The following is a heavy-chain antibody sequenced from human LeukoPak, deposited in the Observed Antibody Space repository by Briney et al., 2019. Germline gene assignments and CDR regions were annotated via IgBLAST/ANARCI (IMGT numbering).Heavy chain of an antibody. CDR1: GFTFSSYA. J-gene: IGHJ6*04. V-gene: IGHV3-48*03. CDR2: ISSSGSTI. Sequence: GGSLRLPCAASGFTFSSYAMSWVRQAPGKGLEWVSGISSSGSTIYYADSVKGRFTISRDNAKNSLYLQMNSLRAEDTAVYYCAELGITMIGGVWGKGTTVTISS. D-gene: IGHD3-10*02. CDR3: AELGITMIGGV.